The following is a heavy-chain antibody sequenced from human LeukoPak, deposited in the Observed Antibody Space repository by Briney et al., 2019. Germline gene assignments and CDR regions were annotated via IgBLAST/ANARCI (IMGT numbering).Heavy chain of an antibody. CDR1: GGSISRGSYY. V-gene: IGHV4-61*02. J-gene: IGHJ4*02. Sequence: SETLSLTCTVSGGSISRGSYYWSWIRQPAGKGLEWSGRIYTSGSTNYNPSLTSRVTMSVDTSTNQFSLKLSSVTAAATAVCYCARDFIAAAGTWIDYWGQGTLVTVSS. CDR3: ARDFIAAAGTWIDY. CDR2: IYTSGST. D-gene: IGHD6-13*01.